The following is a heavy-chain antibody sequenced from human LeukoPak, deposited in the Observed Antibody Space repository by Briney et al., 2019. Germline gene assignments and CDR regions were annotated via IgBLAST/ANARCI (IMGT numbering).Heavy chain of an antibody. D-gene: IGHD6-25*01. CDR2: IKEDGSKK. CDR3: SRDSRSWRSSGWSGDAFDI. J-gene: IGHJ3*02. Sequence: GGSLRLSCGASGFTLSSYWMTWVRQAPGKGLEWVANIKEDGSKKYYVESVRGRFTISRDNAEKSLYLQMNSLRAEDTAVYYCSRDSRSWRSSGWSGDAFDIWGQGTTVTVSS. V-gene: IGHV3-7*01. CDR1: GFTLSSYW.